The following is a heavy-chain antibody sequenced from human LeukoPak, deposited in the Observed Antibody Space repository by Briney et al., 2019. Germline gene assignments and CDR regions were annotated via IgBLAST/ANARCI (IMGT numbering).Heavy chain of an antibody. CDR3: VSFYETY. CDR2: INGDGSWT. V-gene: IGHV3-74*01. D-gene: IGHD2-2*01. Sequence: PGGYLSLSWAASGNYWMHWDRQAPGKGLVWVSHINGDGSWTTYADSVKGRFTISKDNAKNTVYLQMNNLRAEDTAVYYCVSFYETYWGRGTLVTVSS. CDR1: GNYW. J-gene: IGHJ4*02.